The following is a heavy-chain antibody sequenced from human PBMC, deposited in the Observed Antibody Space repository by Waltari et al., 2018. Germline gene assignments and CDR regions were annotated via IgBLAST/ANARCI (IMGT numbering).Heavy chain of an antibody. CDR1: GYTFTGYQ. CDR2: INPNSGGT. V-gene: IGHV1-2*02. CDR3: ARDLVVGSGDY. Sequence: QVHLVQSGAEVKKPGASVKVSCKASGYTFTGYQIHWVRKAPGQGLEWMGWINPNSGGTNYAQNFQGRVTITRDTSIRTAYMELSRLRSDDTAMYYCARDLVVGSGDYWGQGTLVTVSS. J-gene: IGHJ4*02. D-gene: IGHD1-26*01.